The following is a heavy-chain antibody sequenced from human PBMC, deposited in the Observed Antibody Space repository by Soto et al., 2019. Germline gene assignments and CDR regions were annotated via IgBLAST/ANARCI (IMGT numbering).Heavy chain of an antibody. CDR3: ARGEGYCSSNSCYLDY. CDR2: IWYDGSNK. CDR1: GFTFSSYG. J-gene: IGHJ4*02. D-gene: IGHD2-2*01. Sequence: QVQLVGSGGGVVQPGRSLRLSCAASGFTFSSYGMRWVRQAPGKGLEWVAVIWYDGSNKYYADSVKGRFTISRDNSKNTLYLQMNSLRAEDTAVYYCARGEGYCSSNSCYLDYWGQGTLVTVSS. V-gene: IGHV3-33*01.